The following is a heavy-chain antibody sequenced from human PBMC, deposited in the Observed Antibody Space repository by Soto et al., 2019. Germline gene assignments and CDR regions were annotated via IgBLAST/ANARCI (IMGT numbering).Heavy chain of an antibody. J-gene: IGHJ6*02. Sequence: GGSLRLSCAASGFTFSSYGMHWVRQAPGKGLEWVAVIWYDGSNKYYADSVKGRFTISRDNSKNTLYLQMNSLRAEDTAVYYCAREGVGARYYYYGMDVWGQGTTVTVYS. D-gene: IGHD1-26*01. CDR2: IWYDGSNK. CDR1: GFTFSSYG. CDR3: AREGVGARYYYYGMDV. V-gene: IGHV3-33*01.